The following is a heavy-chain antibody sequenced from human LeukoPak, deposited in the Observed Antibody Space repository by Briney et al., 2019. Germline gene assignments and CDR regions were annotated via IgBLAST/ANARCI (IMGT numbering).Heavy chain of an antibody. J-gene: IGHJ4*02. CDR1: GGTFSSYA. CDR3: ARDGAQLSPFDY. Sequence: SVKVSCKASGGTFSSYAISWVRQAPGQGLEWMGRIIPIFGTANYAQKLQGRVTITTDESTSTAYMELSSLRSEDTAVYYCARDGAQLSPFDYWGQGTLVTVSS. D-gene: IGHD5-18*01. V-gene: IGHV1-69*05. CDR2: IIPIFGTA.